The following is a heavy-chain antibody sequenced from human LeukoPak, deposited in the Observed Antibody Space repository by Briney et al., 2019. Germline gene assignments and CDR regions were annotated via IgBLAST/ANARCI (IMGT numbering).Heavy chain of an antibody. CDR2: ISGSGGST. CDR3: AKDRWDIVVVVAATDEYFQH. D-gene: IGHD2-15*01. J-gene: IGHJ1*01. CDR1: GFTFSSYA. Sequence: PGGSLRLSCAASGFTFSSYAMSWVRQAPGKGLEWVSAISGSGGSTYYADSVKGRFTISRDNSKNTLYLQMNSLRAEGTAVYYCAKDRWDIVVVVAATDEYFQHWGQGTLVTVSS. V-gene: IGHV3-23*01.